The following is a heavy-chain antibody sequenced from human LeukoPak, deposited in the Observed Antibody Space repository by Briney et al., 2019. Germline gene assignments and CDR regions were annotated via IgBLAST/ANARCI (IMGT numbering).Heavy chain of an antibody. CDR3: ARDYYDSSGSLDY. J-gene: IGHJ4*02. CDR2: ISSSSSYI. V-gene: IGHV3-21*01. D-gene: IGHD3-22*01. Sequence: SGGSLRLSCAASGFTFSSYAMSWVRRAPGKGLEWVSSISSSSSYIYYADSVKGRFTISRDNAKNSLYLQMNSLRAEDTAVYYCARDYYDSSGSLDYWGQGTLVTVSS. CDR1: GFTFSSYA.